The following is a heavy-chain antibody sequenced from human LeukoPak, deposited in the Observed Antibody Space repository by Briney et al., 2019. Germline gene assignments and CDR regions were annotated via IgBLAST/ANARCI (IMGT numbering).Heavy chain of an antibody. D-gene: IGHD3-10*01. Sequence: ASVKVSCKASGYTFRTYDINWVRQATGQGLEWMGWMNPNSGNTGYAQKFQGRVTLTRNTSIITAYMELSSLRSEDTAVYYCARDRAGGWFDPWGQGTLVIVSS. V-gene: IGHV1-8*01. CDR1: GYTFRTYD. CDR3: ARDRAGGWFDP. J-gene: IGHJ5*02. CDR2: MNPNSGNT.